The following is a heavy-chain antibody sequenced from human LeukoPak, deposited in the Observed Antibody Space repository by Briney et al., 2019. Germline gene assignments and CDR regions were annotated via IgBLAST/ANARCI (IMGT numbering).Heavy chain of an antibody. V-gene: IGHV6-1*01. J-gene: IGHJ4*02. CDR1: EDSVSSNSAA. CDR2: TYYRSKWYS. D-gene: IGHD6-19*01. Sequence: SHPLSLLCTICEDSVSSNSAAWNWIRKSPSRGLEWLGRTYYRSKWYSDYAVSVKSRITINPDTSKNQFSLQLNSVTPEDTAVYYCARGIPSGWSLFDYWGQGTLVTVSS. CDR3: ARGIPSGWSLFDY.